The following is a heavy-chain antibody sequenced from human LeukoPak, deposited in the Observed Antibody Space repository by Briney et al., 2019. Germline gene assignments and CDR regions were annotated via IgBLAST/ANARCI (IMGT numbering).Heavy chain of an antibody. D-gene: IGHD5-12*01. Sequence: ASVKVSCTAYGYIFTGYYMHWVRQAPGQGLEWMGRINPNSGGTNYAQKFQGRVTMTRDTSISTAYMELSRLRSDDTAVYYCARDVDIVATNWFDPWGQGTLVTVSS. CDR3: ARDVDIVATNWFDP. V-gene: IGHV1-2*06. J-gene: IGHJ5*02. CDR2: INPNSGGT. CDR1: GYIFTGYY.